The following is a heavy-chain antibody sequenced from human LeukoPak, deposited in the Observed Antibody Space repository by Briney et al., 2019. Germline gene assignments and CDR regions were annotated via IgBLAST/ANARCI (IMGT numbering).Heavy chain of an antibody. Sequence: GGSVRLSCAASGFTFSSYAMSWVRQAPGKGLEWVSAISGSGGSTYYADSVKGRFTISRDNSKNTLYLQMNSLRAEDTAVYYCAKDQGYYYDSSGYLSYFDYWGQGTLVTVSS. V-gene: IGHV3-23*01. CDR2: ISGSGGST. D-gene: IGHD3-22*01. J-gene: IGHJ4*02. CDR1: GFTFSSYA. CDR3: AKDQGYYYDSSGYLSYFDY.